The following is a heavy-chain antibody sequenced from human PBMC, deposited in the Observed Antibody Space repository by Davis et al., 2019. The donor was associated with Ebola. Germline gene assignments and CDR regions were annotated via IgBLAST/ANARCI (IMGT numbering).Heavy chain of an antibody. CDR1: RHTVNSKL. CDR2: VFIAGSI. J-gene: IGHJ4*02. CDR3: TTSNYYDILSLA. Sequence: GRPLRPPFEPPRHTVNSKLMSCVRRAPGSRVEWREIVFIAGSIFYADSVKVRFTISRDDSENTLYLQMDSLRVDDTAVYYCTTSNYYDILSLAWRQGTQVTVTS. V-gene: IGHV3-53*01. D-gene: IGHD3-9*01.